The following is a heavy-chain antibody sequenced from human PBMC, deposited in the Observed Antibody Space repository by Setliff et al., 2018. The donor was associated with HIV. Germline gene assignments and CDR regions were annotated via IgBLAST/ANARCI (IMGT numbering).Heavy chain of an antibody. Sequence: GESLKISCEASGYIFTNFALHWVRQAPGKGLEWVATISYDGTNRYYADSVKGRFTISRDTSENTVHLEMNSLRPEDTALYYCAREHDSSSCFFPRFPGYWGQGTLVTVPS. V-gene: IGHV3-30*04. CDR1: GYIFTNFA. J-gene: IGHJ4*02. CDR3: AREHDSSSCFFPRFPGY. D-gene: IGHD3-22*01. CDR2: ISYDGTNR.